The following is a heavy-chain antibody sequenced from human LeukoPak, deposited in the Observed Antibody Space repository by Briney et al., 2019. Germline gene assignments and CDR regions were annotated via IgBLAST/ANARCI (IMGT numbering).Heavy chain of an antibody. Sequence: GGSLRLSCAASGFTFSSYAMHWVRQAPGKGLEWVAVISSDGSDKYYADSVKGRFTVSRDNSKNTLYLQMNSLRAEDTAVYYCAKGSTTPYYYYYGMDVWGQGTTVTVSS. V-gene: IGHV3-30*04. D-gene: IGHD2/OR15-2a*01. CDR2: ISSDGSDK. CDR3: AKGSTTPYYYYYGMDV. J-gene: IGHJ6*02. CDR1: GFTFSSYA.